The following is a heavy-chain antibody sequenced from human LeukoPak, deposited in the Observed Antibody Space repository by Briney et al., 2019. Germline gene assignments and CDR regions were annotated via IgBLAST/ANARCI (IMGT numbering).Heavy chain of an antibody. CDR2: ISSSGSTI. J-gene: IGHJ6*03. D-gene: IGHD5-18*01. CDR1: GFTFSSYE. Sequence: GGSLRLSCAASGFTFSSYEMNWVRQAPGKGLEWVSFISSSGSTIYYADSVKGRFTISRDNAKNSLYLQMNSLRAEDTAVYYCARDGLGYSYGGLYYYYYMDVWGKGTTVTVSS. CDR3: ARDGLGYSYGGLYYYYYMDV. V-gene: IGHV3-48*03.